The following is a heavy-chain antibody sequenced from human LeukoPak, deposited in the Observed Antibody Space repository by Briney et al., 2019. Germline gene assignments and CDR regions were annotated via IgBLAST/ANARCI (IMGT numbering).Heavy chain of an antibody. CDR3: ARGGDIVATTLYYYYYGMDV. V-gene: IGHV1-2*02. D-gene: IGHD5-12*01. CDR2: INPNSGGT. J-gene: IGHJ6*02. CDR1: GYSFTGYY. Sequence: GASDTVSCKASGYSFTGYYMHWVRQAPGHGLEWMGWINPNSGGTNYAQQFQGRVTMTNVTSISTAYMELSRLRSDDTAVYDCARGGDIVATTLYYYYYGMDVWGQGTTVTVSS.